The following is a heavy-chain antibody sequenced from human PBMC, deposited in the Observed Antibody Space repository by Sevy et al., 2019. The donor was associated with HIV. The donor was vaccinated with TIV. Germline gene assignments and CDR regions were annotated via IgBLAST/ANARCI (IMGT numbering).Heavy chain of an antibody. D-gene: IGHD4-17*01. CDR3: AREHEKDGDLGDYYYFAMDV. J-gene: IGHJ6*02. V-gene: IGHV3-11*01. CDR2: ISGSGDTI. Sequence: GGSLRLSCAASGFTFSDYYMSWLRQAPGKGLEWLSYISGSGDTIYYADSVKGRFTISRDNAKNSLYLQMNSLRAEDTAVYYCAREHEKDGDLGDYYYFAMDVWGQRTTVTVSS. CDR1: GFTFSDYY.